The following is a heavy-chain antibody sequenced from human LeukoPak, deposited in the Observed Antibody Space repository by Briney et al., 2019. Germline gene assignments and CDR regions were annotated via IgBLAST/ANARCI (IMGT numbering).Heavy chain of an antibody. Sequence: SVKVSCKASGGTFSSYAISWVRQAPGQGLEWMGGIIPIFGTANYAQKFQGRVTITADKSTSTAYMELSSLRSEDTAVYYCAREAVAKDIVVVPAAPGHYYYMDVWGKGTTVTVSS. CDR1: GGTFSSYA. D-gene: IGHD2-2*01. J-gene: IGHJ6*03. CDR2: IIPIFGTA. CDR3: AREAVAKDIVVVPAAPGHYYYMDV. V-gene: IGHV1-69*06.